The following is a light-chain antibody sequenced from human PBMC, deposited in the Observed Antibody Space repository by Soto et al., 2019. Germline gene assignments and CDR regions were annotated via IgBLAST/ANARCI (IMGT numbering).Light chain of an antibody. CDR3: QQTNSFLLT. V-gene: IGKV1D-12*01. CDR1: QGIGRW. J-gene: IGKJ4*01. CDR2: AAS. Sequence: DIQMTQSPSSVSASVGDRVTITCRASQGIGRWLAWYQQKPGKAPKLLIYAASSLQSGVPSRFSGSGSGTDFTLTISSLQPADFATYYCQQTNSFLLTFGGGTKVEIK.